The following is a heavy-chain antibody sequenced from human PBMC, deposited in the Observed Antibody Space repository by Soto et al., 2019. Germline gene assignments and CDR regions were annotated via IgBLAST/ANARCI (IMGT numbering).Heavy chain of an antibody. D-gene: IGHD3-3*01. J-gene: IGHJ5*02. CDR1: GGTFSSYP. V-gene: IGHV1-69*12. CDR2: IIPIFGTA. Sequence: QVQLVQSGAEVKKPGSSVKVSCKASGGTFSSYPISWVRQAPGQGLEWMGGIIPIFGTANYAQKFQGRVTITADESTSTAYMELSSLRSEDTAVYYCARGRVTIFGVGNWFDPWGQGTLVTVSS. CDR3: ARGRVTIFGVGNWFDP.